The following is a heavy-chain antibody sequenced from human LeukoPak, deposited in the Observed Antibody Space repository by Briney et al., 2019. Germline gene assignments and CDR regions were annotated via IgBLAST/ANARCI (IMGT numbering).Heavy chain of an antibody. CDR1: GGSISSGGYY. Sequence: PSETLSLTCTVSGGSISSGGYYWSWIRQHPGKGLEWIGYIYYSGSTYYNPSLKSRVTISVDTSKNQFSLKLSSVTAADTAVYYCARVVVRYGMDVWGQGTTVTVSS. CDR3: ARVVVRYGMDV. CDR2: IYYSGST. D-gene: IGHD3-10*02. V-gene: IGHV4-31*03. J-gene: IGHJ6*02.